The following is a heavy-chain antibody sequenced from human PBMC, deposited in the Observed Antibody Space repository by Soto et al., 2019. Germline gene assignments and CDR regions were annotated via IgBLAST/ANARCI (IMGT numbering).Heavy chain of an antibody. D-gene: IGHD5-12*01. V-gene: IGHV1-3*01. CDR2: INAGNGNT. CDR3: ARDKRYSGYDY. J-gene: IGHJ4*02. Sequence: MYLGGQAPGQRLEWMGWINAGNGNTKYSQKFQGRVTITRDTSASTAYMELSSLRSEDTAVYYCARDKRYSGYDYWGQGTLVTAPQ.